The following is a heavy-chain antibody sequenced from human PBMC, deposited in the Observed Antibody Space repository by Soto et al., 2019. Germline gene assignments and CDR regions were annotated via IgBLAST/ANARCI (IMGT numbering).Heavy chain of an antibody. V-gene: IGHV3-23*01. Sequence: EVQLLESGGGLVQPGESLRLSCAASGFTFSSYAMSWVRQAPGKGLEWVSVISGSDDSTYYADSVKGRFTISRDNSKNTLYLQMNSLRAEDTAVYYCAKRRSSPTFDYWGQGTLVTVSS. CDR2: ISGSDDST. D-gene: IGHD6-6*01. CDR1: GFTFSSYA. CDR3: AKRRSSPTFDY. J-gene: IGHJ4*02.